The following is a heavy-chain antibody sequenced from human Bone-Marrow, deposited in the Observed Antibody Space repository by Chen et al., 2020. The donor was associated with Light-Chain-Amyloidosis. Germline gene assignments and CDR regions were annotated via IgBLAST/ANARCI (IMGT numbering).Heavy chain of an antibody. V-gene: IGHV5-10-1*01. J-gene: IGHJ4*02. CDR3: ARQGYYEISGYSDY. D-gene: IGHD3-22*01. CDR1: GNIFSSYW. Sequence: SLRISXTGSGNIFSSYWISWVRQMPGKGLEWMGRIDLSDFDTNYSPSFQGHVTISVDKSINTAHLQXXXLEXSDTAIYYCARQGYYEISGYSDYWGQGTLVTVSS. CDR2: IDLSDFDT.